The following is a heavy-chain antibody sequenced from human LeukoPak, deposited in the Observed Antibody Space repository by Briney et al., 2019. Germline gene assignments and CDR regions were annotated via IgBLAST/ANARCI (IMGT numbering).Heavy chain of an antibody. CDR2: IYTSGTT. CDR3: ARVPRSYYYYYYMDV. V-gene: IGHV4-4*07. J-gene: IGHJ6*03. Sequence: SETLSLTCTVSGDSISTYYWSWIRQSADKGLEWIGRIYTSGTTNYNPSLRSRVTMSIDTSNNCFSLKLTSVTAADTAVYYCARVPRSYYYYYYMDVWGKGTTVTVSS. CDR1: GDSISTYY.